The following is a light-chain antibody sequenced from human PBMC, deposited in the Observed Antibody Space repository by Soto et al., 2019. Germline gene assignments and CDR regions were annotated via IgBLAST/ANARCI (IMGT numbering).Light chain of an antibody. V-gene: IGKV3-20*01. CDR2: GAS. CDR1: QSVSRT. J-gene: IGKJ1*01. Sequence: EIGMTQSPSTLSVSAGEGLTLSWRASQSVSRTLAWYQQKPGQAPRLLIYGASSRATGIPDRFSGSGSGTDFTLTISRLEPEDFAVYYCQQYGSLWTFGQGTKVDIK. CDR3: QQYGSLWT.